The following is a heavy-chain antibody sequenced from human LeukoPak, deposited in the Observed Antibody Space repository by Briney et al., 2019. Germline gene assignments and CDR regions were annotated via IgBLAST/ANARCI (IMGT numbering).Heavy chain of an antibody. CDR2: ISSSGSYI. V-gene: IGHV3-21*01. Sequence: GGSLRLSCAASGFTFSSYSMNWVRQAPGKGLEWVSSISSSGSYIYYADSVKGRFTISRDNAKNSLYLQMNSLRAEDTAVYYCVRDWASASMQAAPFDCWGQGTLVTVSS. D-gene: IGHD2/OR15-2a*01. CDR3: VRDWASASMQAAPFDC. CDR1: GFTFSSYS. J-gene: IGHJ4*02.